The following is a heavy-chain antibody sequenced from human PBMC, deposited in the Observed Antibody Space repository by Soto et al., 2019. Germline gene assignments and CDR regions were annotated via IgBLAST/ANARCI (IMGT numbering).Heavy chain of an antibody. CDR3: ARVQRIQLWKNAFDL. Sequence: GASVKVSCKASGYTFTGYYMHWVRQAPGQGLESMGGITPIFNTANYAQKFQGRVTITANESTSTAFMELSSLRSEDTAAYFCARVQRIQLWKNAFDLWGQGTMVTVSS. CDR2: ITPIFNTA. D-gene: IGHD5-18*01. CDR1: GYTFTGYY. J-gene: IGHJ3*01. V-gene: IGHV1-69*13.